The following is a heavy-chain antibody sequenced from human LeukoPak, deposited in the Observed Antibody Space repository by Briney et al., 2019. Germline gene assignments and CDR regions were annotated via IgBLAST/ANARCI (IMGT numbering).Heavy chain of an antibody. CDR3: ARGENFDWLLAPTDAFDI. Sequence: SETLSLTCTVSGGSISSYYWSWIRQPPGKGLEWIGYIYYSGSTNYNPSLKSRVTISVDTSKNQFSLKLSSVTAADTAVYYCARGENFDWLLAPTDAFDIWGQGTMVTVSS. CDR2: IYYSGST. J-gene: IGHJ3*02. D-gene: IGHD3-9*01. V-gene: IGHV4-59*12. CDR1: GGSISSYY.